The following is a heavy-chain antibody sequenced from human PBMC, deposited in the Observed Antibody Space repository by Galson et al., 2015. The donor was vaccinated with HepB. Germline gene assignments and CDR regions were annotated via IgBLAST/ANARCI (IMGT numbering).Heavy chain of an antibody. D-gene: IGHD6-19*01. J-gene: IGHJ2*01. Sequence: SLRLSCAASGFTFSSYAMHWVRQAPGKGLEWVAVISYDGSNKYYADSVKGRFTISRDNSKNTLYLQMNSLRAEDTAVYYCARDAVSGWRGLNWYFDLWGRGTLVTVSS. CDR2: ISYDGSNK. CDR1: GFTFSSYA. V-gene: IGHV3-30-3*01. CDR3: ARDAVSGWRGLNWYFDL.